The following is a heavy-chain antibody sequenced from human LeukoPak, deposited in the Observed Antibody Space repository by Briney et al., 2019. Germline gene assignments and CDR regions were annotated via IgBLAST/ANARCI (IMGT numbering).Heavy chain of an antibody. CDR3: ARGAILVRGVTAVGLIY. D-gene: IGHD3-10*01. CDR2: ISAYNGNT. J-gene: IGHJ4*02. Sequence: ASVKVSCKASGYTFTSYGISWVRQAPGQGLEWMGWISAYNGNTNYAQKLQGRVTMTTDTSTSTAYMELRSLRSDDTAVYYCARGAILVRGVTAVGLIYWGQGTLVTVSS. CDR1: GYTFTSYG. V-gene: IGHV1-18*01.